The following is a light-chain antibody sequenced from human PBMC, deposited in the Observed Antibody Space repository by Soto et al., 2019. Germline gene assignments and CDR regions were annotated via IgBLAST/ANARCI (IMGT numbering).Light chain of an antibody. Sequence: QSALTQPASVSGSPGQSITISCTGTSSDVGGYNYVSWYQQHPGKAPKLMIYDVSNRPSGVSNRFSGSKSGNTASLTISGLQAEDVADYYCSSYTRRSTLVVFGGGTKLTVL. V-gene: IGLV2-14*01. CDR2: DVS. CDR1: SSDVGGYNY. CDR3: SSYTRRSTLVV. J-gene: IGLJ2*01.